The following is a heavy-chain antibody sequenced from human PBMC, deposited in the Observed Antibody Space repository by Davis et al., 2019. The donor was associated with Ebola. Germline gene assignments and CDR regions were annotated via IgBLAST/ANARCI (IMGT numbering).Heavy chain of an antibody. D-gene: IGHD6-13*01. J-gene: IGHJ4*02. V-gene: IGHV3-74*01. CDR3: ARGPSTGNSFSY. CDR2: INSDGSST. Sequence: HTGGSLRLSCAASGFTFSSYWMHWVRQAPGKGLVWVSRINSDGSSTTYADSVKGRFTISRDNAKNTLYLQMSSLRAEDTAVYYCARGPSTGNSFSYWGQGTLVTVSS. CDR1: GFTFSSYW.